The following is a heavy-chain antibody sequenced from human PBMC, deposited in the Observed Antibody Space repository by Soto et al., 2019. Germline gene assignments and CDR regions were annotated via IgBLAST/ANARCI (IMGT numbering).Heavy chain of an antibody. J-gene: IGHJ4*02. V-gene: IGHV4-4*07. Sequence: QVHLQESSPGLVKPSETLSLICTVSGGSMGTHYWTWIRQPAGKGLEWIGRIFTRGSTNYNPSLKSRVTMSIDTSNNQFSLNLTSVTAADTAVYYCAREAVVRGVSFDTWGQGTLVAVSS. D-gene: IGHD3-10*01. CDR3: AREAVVRGVSFDT. CDR2: IFTRGST. CDR1: GGSMGTHY.